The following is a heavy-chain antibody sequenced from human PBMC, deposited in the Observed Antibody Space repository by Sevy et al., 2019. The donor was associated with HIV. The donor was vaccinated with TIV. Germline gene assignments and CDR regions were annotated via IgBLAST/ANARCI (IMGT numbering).Heavy chain of an antibody. D-gene: IGHD3-22*01. Sequence: ASVKVSCKTSGYTFTSHDISWVRQATGQGLEWMGWMNTDSGHTTFTQKFQGRVSITRDTSTGTAYMEMRSLRSEDTAVYYCARGRYDNSKYYECPAAFDIWGQGTVVTVSS. J-gene: IGHJ3*02. CDR1: GYTFTSHD. CDR3: ARGRYDNSKYYECPAAFDI. CDR2: MNTDSGHT. V-gene: IGHV1-8*03.